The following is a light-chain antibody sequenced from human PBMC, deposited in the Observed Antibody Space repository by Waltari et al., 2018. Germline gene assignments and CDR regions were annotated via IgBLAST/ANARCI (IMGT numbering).Light chain of an antibody. V-gene: IGLV2-14*03. J-gene: IGLJ2*01. Sequence: QSALTQPASVSGSPGQSITISCTGTSSDVGGYNYVSWYQQHPGKAPKYIIYDVSDPPSGVSTRFSGSKSGNTASLTISGLQAEDEADYYCTSYSTTTTLVFGGGTKVAVL. CDR2: DVS. CDR3: TSYSTTTTLV. CDR1: SSDVGGYNY.